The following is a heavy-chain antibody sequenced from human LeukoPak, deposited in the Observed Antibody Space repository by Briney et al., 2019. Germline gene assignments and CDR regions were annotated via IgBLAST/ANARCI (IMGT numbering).Heavy chain of an antibody. CDR2: ISSSGSTI. Sequence: GGSLRLSCAASGFTFSDYYMSWIRQALGKGLEWVSYISSSGSTIYYADSVKGRFTISRDNAKNSLYLQMNSLRAEDTAVYYCARGDYYGSGTSLMDVWGQGTTVTVSS. CDR1: GFTFSDYY. D-gene: IGHD3-10*01. V-gene: IGHV3-11*01. CDR3: ARGDYYGSGTSLMDV. J-gene: IGHJ6*02.